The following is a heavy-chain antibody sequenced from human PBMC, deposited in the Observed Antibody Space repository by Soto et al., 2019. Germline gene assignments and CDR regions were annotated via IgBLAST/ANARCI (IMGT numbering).Heavy chain of an antibody. CDR1: GFTFSSYG. D-gene: IGHD3-16*01. J-gene: IGHJ5*02. V-gene: IGHV3-30*18. CDR2: ISYDGSNK. CDR3: AKDHGGAGGGLDP. Sequence: GVSLRLSCAASGFTFSSYGMHWVRQAPGKGLEWVAVISYDGSNKYYADSVKGRFTISRDNSKKTLYLQMNSLRAEDTAVYYCAKDHGGAGGGLDPWGQGTLVTVSS.